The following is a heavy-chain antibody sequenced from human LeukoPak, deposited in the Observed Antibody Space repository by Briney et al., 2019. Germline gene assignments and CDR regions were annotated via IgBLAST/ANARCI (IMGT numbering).Heavy chain of an antibody. D-gene: IGHD2-2*01. CDR1: GGSISSYY. J-gene: IGHJ4*02. CDR3: ARGPLGYCSSTSCFSFDY. Sequence: SETLSLTCTVSGGSISSYYWSWIRQPPGKGLEWIGYIYYGGSTNYNPSLKSRVTISVDTSKNQFSLKLSSVTAADTAVYYCARGPLGYCSSTSCFSFDYWGQGTLVTVSS. CDR2: IYYGGST. V-gene: IGHV4-59*08.